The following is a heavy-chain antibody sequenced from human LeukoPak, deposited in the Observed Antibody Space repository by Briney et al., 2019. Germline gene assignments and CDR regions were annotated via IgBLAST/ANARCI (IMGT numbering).Heavy chain of an antibody. Sequence: SGGSLRLSCAASGFTFSSYAMSWVRQAPGKGLEWVSAISGSGGSTYYADSVNGRFTISRDNSKNTMYLQMNSLRPEDTAVYYCAKASGTGLFFDYWGQGTLVTVSS. CDR2: ISGSGGST. V-gene: IGHV3-23*01. CDR1: GFTFSSYA. CDR3: AKASGTGLFFDY. J-gene: IGHJ4*02. D-gene: IGHD1-1*01.